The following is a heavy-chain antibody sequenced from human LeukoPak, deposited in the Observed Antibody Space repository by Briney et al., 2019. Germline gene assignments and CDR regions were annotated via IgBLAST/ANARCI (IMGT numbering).Heavy chain of an antibody. CDR2: IYPGDSDT. V-gene: IGHV5-51*01. CDR3: TSHIIAARPSYAFGI. CDR1: GYSFTPYW. Sequence: PGESLKISCKGSGYSFTPYWIAWVRQMPGKGLDWMGIIYPGDSDTRYSPSFQGQVTISADKSISTAYLQWSSLKASDTAIYYCTSHIIAARPSYAFGIWGQGTMVTVSS. D-gene: IGHD6-6*01. J-gene: IGHJ3*02.